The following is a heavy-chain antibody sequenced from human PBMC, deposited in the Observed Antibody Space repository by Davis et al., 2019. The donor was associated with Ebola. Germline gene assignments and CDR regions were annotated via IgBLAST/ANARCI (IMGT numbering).Heavy chain of an antibody. J-gene: IGHJ5*02. CDR2: IKQDGSEK. V-gene: IGHV3-7*01. Sequence: GESLKISCAASGFTFSNYAMSWVHQAPGKGLEWVANIKQDGSEKYYVDSVKGRFTISRDNAKNSLYLQMNSLRAEDTAVYYCARDSYRIRELGNWFDPWGQGTLVTVSS. CDR3: ARDSYRIRELGNWFDP. CDR1: GFTFSNYA. D-gene: IGHD3-10*01.